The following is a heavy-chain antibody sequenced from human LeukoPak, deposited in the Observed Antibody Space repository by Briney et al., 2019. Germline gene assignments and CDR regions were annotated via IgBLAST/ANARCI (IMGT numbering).Heavy chain of an antibody. CDR2: INHSGST. Sequence: PSETLSLTCAVYGGSFSGYYWSWIRQPPGKGLEWIGEINHSGSTNYNPSLKSRVTISVDTSKNQFSLKLSSVTAADTAVYYCARSQSGTGYSSGWYVGWGQGTLVTVSS. CDR3: ARSQSGTGYSSGWYVG. D-gene: IGHD6-19*01. V-gene: IGHV4-34*01. CDR1: GGSFSGYY. J-gene: IGHJ4*02.